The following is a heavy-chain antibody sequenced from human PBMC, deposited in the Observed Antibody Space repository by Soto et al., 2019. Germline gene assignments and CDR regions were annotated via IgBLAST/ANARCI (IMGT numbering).Heavy chain of an antibody. CDR2: IKTDASEK. Sequence: VGSHRLCYTASGGKFDGYGGSWVRQAPGKGLEWLATIKTDASEKKYVDSVKGRFTISRGNSKNTLYLKMNSLRAEDTAVYYCARDLSDSSGYYVMVDCLDYWGQGTLVTVSS. J-gene: IGHJ4*02. V-gene: IGHV3-7*01. CDR3: ARDLSDSSGYYVMVDCLDY. CDR1: GGKFDGYG. D-gene: IGHD3-22*01.